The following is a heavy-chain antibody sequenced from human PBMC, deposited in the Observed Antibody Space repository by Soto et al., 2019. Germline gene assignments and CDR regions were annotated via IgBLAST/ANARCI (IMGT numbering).Heavy chain of an antibody. CDR1: GGSISSYY. Sequence: SETLSLTCTVSGGSISSYYWSCIRQPPGKGLEGIGYSYYSGSTNYNPSLKSRVTISVDTSKNQFSLKLSSVTAADTAVYYCEGSGERYQLHTTNWFDPWGQGTLVTVSS. J-gene: IGHJ5*02. D-gene: IGHD2-2*01. V-gene: IGHV4-59*01. CDR2: SYYSGST. CDR3: EGSGERYQLHTTNWFDP.